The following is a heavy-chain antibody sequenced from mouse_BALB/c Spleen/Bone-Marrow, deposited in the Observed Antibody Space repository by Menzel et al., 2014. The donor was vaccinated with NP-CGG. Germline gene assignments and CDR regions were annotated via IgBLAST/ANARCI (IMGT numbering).Heavy chain of an antibody. CDR2: IWAGGSM. J-gene: IGHJ4*01. CDR3: AREGRGNYGSSGYDMDY. CDR1: EFSLSSYG. V-gene: IGHV2-9*02. D-gene: IGHD1-1*01. Sequence: QVQLQQSGPGLAAPSQSLSITCIVSEFSLSSYGVHWVRQPPGKGLEWLGVIWAGGSMVYNSALMSRLSISKDNSKSXVFLKMKGLQNDDTAMYYCAREGRGNYGSSGYDMDYWGQGTSVTVSS.